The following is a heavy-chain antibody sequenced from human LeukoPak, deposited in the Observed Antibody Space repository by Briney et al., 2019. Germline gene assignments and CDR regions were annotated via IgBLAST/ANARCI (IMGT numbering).Heavy chain of an antibody. CDR2: ISAYNGNT. CDR1: GYTFTSYG. V-gene: IGHV1-18*01. CDR3: ARWGRVRCSSTSCHKDDDY. Sequence: GASVKVSCKASGYTFTSYGISWVRQAPGQGLEWMGWISAYNGNTNYAQKLQGRVTMTTNTSTSIAYMELRSLRSDDTAVYYCARWGRVRCSSTSCHKDDDYWGQGALVTVSS. D-gene: IGHD2-2*01. J-gene: IGHJ4*02.